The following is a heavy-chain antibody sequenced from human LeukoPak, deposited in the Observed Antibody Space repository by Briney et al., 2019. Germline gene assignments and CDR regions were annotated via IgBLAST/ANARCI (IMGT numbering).Heavy chain of an antibody. J-gene: IGHJ6*02. CDR1: GFTFSSYS. Sequence: GGSLRLSCAASGFTFSSYSMNWVRQAPGKGLEWVANIKQDGSEKYYVDSVKGRFTISRDNAKNSLYLQMNSLRAEDTAVYYCARASHPYYYYGMDVWGQGTTVTVSS. CDR2: IKQDGSEK. V-gene: IGHV3-7*01. CDR3: ARASHPYYYYGMDV.